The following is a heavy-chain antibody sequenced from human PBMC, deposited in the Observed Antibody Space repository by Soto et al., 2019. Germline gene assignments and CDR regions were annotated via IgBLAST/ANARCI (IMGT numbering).Heavy chain of an antibody. CDR1: GASISTNHHN. Sequence: QVQLQGSGPGLVRPSETLSLTCTVSGASISTNHHNWAWVRQPPGKGLEWMGNIHYRGDTYFNPFLGMRLSMSVDTSKNQFSLKLTSVSAADTAVYYCAILPTVYPNWFDPWGQGTLVTVSS. CDR2: IHYRGDT. CDR3: AILPTVYPNWFDP. V-gene: IGHV4-39*01. D-gene: IGHD3-16*02. J-gene: IGHJ5*02.